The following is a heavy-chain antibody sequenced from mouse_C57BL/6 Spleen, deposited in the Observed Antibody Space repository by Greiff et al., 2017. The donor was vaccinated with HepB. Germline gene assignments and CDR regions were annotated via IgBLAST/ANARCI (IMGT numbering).Heavy chain of an antibody. CDR1: GFTFSDYG. Sequence: EVQRVESGGGLVKPGGSLKLSCAASGFTFSDYGMHWVRQAPEKGLEWVAYISSGSSTIYYADTVKGRFTISRDNAKNTLFLQMTSLRSEDTAMYYCAGYDGSSPWYFDVWGTGTTVTVSS. CDR2: ISSGSSTI. D-gene: IGHD1-1*01. CDR3: AGYDGSSPWYFDV. V-gene: IGHV5-17*01. J-gene: IGHJ1*03.